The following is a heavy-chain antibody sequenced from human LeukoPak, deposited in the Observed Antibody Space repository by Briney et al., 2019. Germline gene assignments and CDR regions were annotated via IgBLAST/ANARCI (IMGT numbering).Heavy chain of an antibody. V-gene: IGHV1-69*13. CDR1: GGTFSSYA. J-gene: IGHJ4*02. D-gene: IGHD4-17*01. Sequence: SVEVSCKASGGTFSSYAISWVRQAPGQRLEWMGGIIPIFGTANYAQKFQGRVTITADESTSTAYMELSSLRSEDTAVYYCARDNGDYYFDYWGQGTLVTVSS. CDR2: IIPIFGTA. CDR3: ARDNGDYYFDY.